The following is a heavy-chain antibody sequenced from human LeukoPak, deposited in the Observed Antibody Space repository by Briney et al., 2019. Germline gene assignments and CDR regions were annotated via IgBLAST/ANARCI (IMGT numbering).Heavy chain of an antibody. Sequence: GASVKVSCKASGYTFTGYYMHWVRQAPGQGLEWMGRINPNSGGTNYAQKFQGRVTMTRDTSISTAYMELSRLRSDDTAVYYCAGDSRTIFGVVISWFDPWGQGTLVTVSS. D-gene: IGHD3-3*01. CDR3: AGDSRTIFGVVISWFDP. V-gene: IGHV1-2*06. CDR1: GYTFTGYY. J-gene: IGHJ5*02. CDR2: INPNSGGT.